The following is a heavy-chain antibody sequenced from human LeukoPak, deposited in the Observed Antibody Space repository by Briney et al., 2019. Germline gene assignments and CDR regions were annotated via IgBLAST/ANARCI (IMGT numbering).Heavy chain of an antibody. CDR1: GYTFTSYG. V-gene: IGHV1-18*01. D-gene: IGHD3-22*01. CDR2: ISAYNGNT. J-gene: IGHJ3*02. Sequence: GGSVKVSCKASGYTFTSYGISWVRQAPGQGLEWMGWISAYNGNTNYAQKLQGRVTMATDTSTSTAYMELSRLRSDDTAVYYCAGEGYYYDSGDLGIWGQGTMVTVSS. CDR3: AGEGYYYDSGDLGI.